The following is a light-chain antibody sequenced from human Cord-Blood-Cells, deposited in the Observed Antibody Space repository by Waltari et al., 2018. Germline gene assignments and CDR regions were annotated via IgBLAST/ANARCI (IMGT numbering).Light chain of an antibody. CDR3: QQYGSSPNS. J-gene: IGKJ2*03. CDR2: GAS. CDR1: QSVSSSY. Sequence: EIVLTQSPGTLSLSPGERATLSCRASQSVSSSYLACYQQKPVQAPRLLIYGASSRATGIPDRFSGSGSGTDFTLTISRLEPGDFAGYYCQQYGSSPNSFGQGTKLEIK. V-gene: IGKV3-20*01.